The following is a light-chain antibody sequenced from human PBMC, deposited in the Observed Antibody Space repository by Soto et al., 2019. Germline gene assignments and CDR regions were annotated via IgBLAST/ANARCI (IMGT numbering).Light chain of an antibody. V-gene: IGKV1-5*01. J-gene: IGKJ5*01. CDR1: QSVNKW. CDR3: QQYYSYPT. Sequence: DIQLTQSTSSLSSSVGDRVTITCRASQSVNKWLAWFQRKPGKVPKLLIFDASTVQSGVPSRLSGSGSGTDFTLTISCLQSEDFSTYYCQQYYSYPTFGQGTRLEIK. CDR2: DAS.